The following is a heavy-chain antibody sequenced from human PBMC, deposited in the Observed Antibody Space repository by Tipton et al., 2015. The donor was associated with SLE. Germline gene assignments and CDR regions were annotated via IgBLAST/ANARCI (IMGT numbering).Heavy chain of an antibody. CDR2: MFSSGDT. CDR3: ARQAYYSSGYADY. V-gene: IGHV4-61*02. J-gene: IGHJ4*02. CDR1: GASIKSGCYF. D-gene: IGHD3-22*01. Sequence: TLSLTCTVSGASIKSGCYFWTWIRQPAGKGLEWIGRMFSSGDTNYNPSLKSRLTMSVDTSKNQFSLTVNSVTAADTAVYYCARQAYYSSGYADYWGQGTLVTVSS.